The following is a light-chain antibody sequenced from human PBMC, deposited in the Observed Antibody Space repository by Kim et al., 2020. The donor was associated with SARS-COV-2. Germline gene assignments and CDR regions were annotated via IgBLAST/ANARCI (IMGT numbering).Light chain of an antibody. J-gene: IGLJ2*01. CDR1: SSDVGVYNY. Sequence: QSVLTQPASVSGSPGQSITISCTGTSSDVGVYNYVSWYQQHPGKAPKLMIYDVSKRPSGVSNRFSGSKSGNTASLTISGLQAEDEADYYCSSYTSSSTVVFGGGTQLTVL. CDR3: SSYTSSSTVV. CDR2: DVS. V-gene: IGLV2-14*01.